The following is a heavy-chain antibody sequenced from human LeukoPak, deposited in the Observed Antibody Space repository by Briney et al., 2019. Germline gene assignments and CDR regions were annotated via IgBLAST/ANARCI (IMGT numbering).Heavy chain of an antibody. CDR2: ISYDVSTK. J-gene: IGHJ5*02. D-gene: IGHD3-10*01. Sequence: GGSLTLSCAASGFTFSSYAMHWVRQPPGKGLEWVTMISYDVSTKYYTDSVKGRFTISRDDSKNTLYLQMNSLRTEDTALYYCARDHSLEFGNWFDPWGQGTLVTVSS. CDR1: GFTFSSYA. V-gene: IGHV3-30*04. CDR3: ARDHSLEFGNWFDP.